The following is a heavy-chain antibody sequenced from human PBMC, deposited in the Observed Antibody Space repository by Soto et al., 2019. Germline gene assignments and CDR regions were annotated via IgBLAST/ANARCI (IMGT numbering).Heavy chain of an antibody. Sequence: EVQLVETGGGLIQPGGSLRLSCAASGFTVSGNYMSWVRQAPGKGLEWVSVIYNGGGKYYADSVKGRFTISRDNSKNTQYLQMNSLRAEDTAVYYCASTRGSSYDYWGQGTLVTVSS. V-gene: IGHV3-53*02. J-gene: IGHJ4*02. D-gene: IGHD6-6*01. CDR3: ASTRGSSYDY. CDR1: GFTVSGNY. CDR2: IYNGGGK.